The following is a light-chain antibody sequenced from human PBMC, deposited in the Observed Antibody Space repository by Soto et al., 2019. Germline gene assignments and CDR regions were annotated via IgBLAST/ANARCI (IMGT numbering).Light chain of an antibody. V-gene: IGKV1-33*01. CDR3: QQYDNLPT. Sequence: DIQMTQSPSSLSASVGDRVTITCQASQDISNYLIWYQQKPGKAPKLLIYDASNLETGVPSRFSGSGSGTDFTFTISSLQPEDIATYYCQQYDNLPTFGQGTKLEIK. CDR2: DAS. J-gene: IGKJ2*01. CDR1: QDISNY.